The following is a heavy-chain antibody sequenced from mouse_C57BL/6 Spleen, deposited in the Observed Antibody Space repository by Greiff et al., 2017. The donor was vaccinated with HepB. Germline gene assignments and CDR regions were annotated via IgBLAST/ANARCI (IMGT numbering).Heavy chain of an antibody. J-gene: IGHJ1*03. CDR3: AMTQNWDGAVYWYFDV. CDR1: GYTFTSYW. V-gene: IGHV1-74*01. D-gene: IGHD4-1*01. CDR2: IHPSDSDT. Sequence: QVQLQQPGAELVKPGASVKVSCKASGYTFTSYWMHWVKQRPGQGLEWIGRIHPSDSDTNYNQKFKGKATLTVDKSSSTAYMQLSSLTSGDSAVYSGAMTQNWDGAVYWYFDVWGTGTTVTVSS.